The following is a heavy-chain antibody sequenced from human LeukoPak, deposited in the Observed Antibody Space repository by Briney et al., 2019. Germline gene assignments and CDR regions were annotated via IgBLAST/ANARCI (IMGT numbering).Heavy chain of an antibody. J-gene: IGHJ4*02. CDR3: ARDREDLLTGLDY. D-gene: IGHD3-9*01. V-gene: IGHV3-30*04. Sequence: PGGSLRLSCAASGFTFSTYAMHWVRQAPGKGLEWVAVFSYDGGNKYYADSVKGRFTISRDNSKNTLYLQMNSLRPEDTAIYYCARDREDLLTGLDYWGQGILVTVSS. CDR1: GFTFSTYA. CDR2: FSYDGGNK.